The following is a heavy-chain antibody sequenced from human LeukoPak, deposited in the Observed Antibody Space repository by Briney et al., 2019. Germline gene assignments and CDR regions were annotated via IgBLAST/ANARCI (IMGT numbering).Heavy chain of an antibody. V-gene: IGHV4-59*01. CDR2: IYYSGNT. CDR3: ARKYNGYGGWIDY. CDR1: NDSINTYY. D-gene: IGHD5-12*01. J-gene: IGHJ4*02. Sequence: SETLSLTCTVSNDSINTYYWSWIRQLPRKGLEWVGYIYYSGNTNYNPSLKSRVTISLDTSKNQFSLKLSSVTAADTAVYYCARKYNGYGGWIDYWAQGTLVTVSS.